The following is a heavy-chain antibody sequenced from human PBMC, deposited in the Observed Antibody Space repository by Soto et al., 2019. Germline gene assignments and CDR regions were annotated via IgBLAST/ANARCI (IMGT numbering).Heavy chain of an antibody. CDR3: ATEYDSSGYYSYNWFDP. D-gene: IGHD3-22*01. J-gene: IGHJ5*02. V-gene: IGHV1-24*01. CDR1: GYTLTELS. Sequence: ASVKVSCKVSGYTLTELSMHWVRQAPGKGLEWMGGFDPEDVETIYAQKFQGRVTMTEDTSTDTAYMELSSLRSEDTAVYYCATEYDSSGYYSYNWFDPWGQGTLVTVSS. CDR2: FDPEDVET.